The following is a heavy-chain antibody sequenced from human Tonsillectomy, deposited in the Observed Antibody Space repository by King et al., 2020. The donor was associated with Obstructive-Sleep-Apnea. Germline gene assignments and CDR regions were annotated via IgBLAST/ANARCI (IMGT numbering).Heavy chain of an antibody. Sequence: VQLVESGGGVVQPGRSLRLSCAASGFAFMTYDMHWVRQAPGKGLEGGAVISYEGKNKYYADSVKGRFSISRDNSETTGTLQMNSLRVGDTAVYYCVSTVTGPDYWGQGTLVTVSS. V-gene: IGHV3-30*04. D-gene: IGHD6-19*01. CDR3: VSTVTGPDY. CDR2: ISYEGKNK. J-gene: IGHJ4*02. CDR1: GFAFMTYD.